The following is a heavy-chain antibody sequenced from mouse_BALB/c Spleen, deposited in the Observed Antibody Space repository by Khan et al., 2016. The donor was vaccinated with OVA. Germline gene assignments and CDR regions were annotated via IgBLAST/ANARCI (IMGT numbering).Heavy chain of an antibody. CDR1: GYTFTSYW. J-gene: IGHJ4*01. CDR3: TIGNYPYYAMDY. CDR2: INPNNGGT. V-gene: IGHV1S81*02. Sequence: QVQLQQSGAELVKPGASVKLSCKASGYTFTSYWMHWVKLRPGQGFEWIGEINPNNGGTNYNEKFKRKATLTVDKSSSRAYLQLNSLTSEDSAVYYCTIGNYPYYAMDYWGQGTSVTVSS. D-gene: IGHD2-1*01.